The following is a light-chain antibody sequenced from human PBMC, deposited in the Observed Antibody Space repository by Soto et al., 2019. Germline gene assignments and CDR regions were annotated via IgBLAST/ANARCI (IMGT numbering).Light chain of an antibody. CDR3: SSYTSGSTLVV. V-gene: IGLV2-14*01. J-gene: IGLJ2*01. CDR1: RSDVGGYNS. CDR2: EVS. Sequence: QSVLTQPASVSGSPGQSITISCIGTRSDVGGYNSVSWYQQHSGKAPKLMIYEVSNRPSGVSNRFSGSKSGDTASLTISALQAEDEADYYCSSYTSGSTLVVFGGGTKVTVL.